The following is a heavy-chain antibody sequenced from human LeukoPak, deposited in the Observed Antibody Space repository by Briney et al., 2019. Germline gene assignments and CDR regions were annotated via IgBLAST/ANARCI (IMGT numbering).Heavy chain of an antibody. V-gene: IGHV1-69*01. D-gene: IGHD6-19*01. CDR2: IIPMFDTS. CDR3: ARGGGWFRLPGYDAFDI. Sequence: GSSVKVSCKASGGTFSSYAINWVRQAPGQGLEWMGGIIPMFDTSTYAQKFRGRVVVTADESTNTAYMELSSLRSEDTAVYYCARGGGWFRLPGYDAFDIWGQGTMVTVSS. J-gene: IGHJ3*02. CDR1: GGTFSSYA.